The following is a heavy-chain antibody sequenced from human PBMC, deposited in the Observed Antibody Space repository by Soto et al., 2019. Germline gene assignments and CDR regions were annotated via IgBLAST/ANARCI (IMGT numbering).Heavy chain of an antibody. CDR3: ANPLSVSGGWHGMDV. D-gene: IGHD2-15*01. CDR2: IKGDVTIA. CDR1: GFTFSSYW. Sequence: QPGGSLRLSCAASGFTFSSYWMHWVRQAPGKGLVWVSRIKGDVTIANYADFVKGRFTSSRDNSKNTLYLQMNSLRAEDTAVYYCANPLSVSGGWHGMDVWGQGTTVTVSS. J-gene: IGHJ6*02. V-gene: IGHV3-74*01.